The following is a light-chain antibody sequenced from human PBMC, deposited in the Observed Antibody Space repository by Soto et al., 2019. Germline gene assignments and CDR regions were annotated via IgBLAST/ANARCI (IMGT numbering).Light chain of an antibody. CDR2: GVT. Sequence: QSVLTQAASVSGSPGQSITISCTGTSSDIGGYNYVSWYQQHPGKAPKLMIYGVTNRPSGVSNRFSGSKSGNTASLTISGLQAEDEADYYCSSYSSSATLYVFGTGTKVTVL. J-gene: IGLJ1*01. V-gene: IGLV2-14*01. CDR3: SSYSSSATLYV. CDR1: SSDIGGYNY.